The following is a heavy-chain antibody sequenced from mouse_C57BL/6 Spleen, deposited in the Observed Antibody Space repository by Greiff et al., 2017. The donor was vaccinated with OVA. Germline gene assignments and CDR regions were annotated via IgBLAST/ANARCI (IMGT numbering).Heavy chain of an antibody. CDR1: GYTFTSYW. CDR2: IDPSDSST. Sequence: QVQLQQPGAELVMPGASVKLSCKASGYTFTSYWMHWVKQRPGQGLEWIGEIDPSDSSTNYNQKFKGKSTLTVDKSSSTAYMQLSSLTSEDSAVDYCARRGLRRGYFDGWGTGTTVTVSS. J-gene: IGHJ1*03. CDR3: ARRGLRRGYFDG. D-gene: IGHD2-4*01. V-gene: IGHV1-69*01.